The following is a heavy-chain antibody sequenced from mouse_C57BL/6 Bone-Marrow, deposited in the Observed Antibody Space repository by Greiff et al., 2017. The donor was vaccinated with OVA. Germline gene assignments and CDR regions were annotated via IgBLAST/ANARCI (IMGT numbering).Heavy chain of an antibody. CDR2: IYPGSGNT. J-gene: IGHJ2*01. V-gene: IGHV1-66*01. CDR3: SRGGRVFDY. Sequence: VQLQQSGPELVQPGASVKISCKASGYSFTSYYIHWVKQRPGQGLEWIGWIYPGSGNTKYNEKFKGQATLPADTSSSTAYMQLSSLTSEDSAVYYCSRGGRVFDYWGQGTTLTVSS. D-gene: IGHD3-3*01. CDR1: GYSFTSYY.